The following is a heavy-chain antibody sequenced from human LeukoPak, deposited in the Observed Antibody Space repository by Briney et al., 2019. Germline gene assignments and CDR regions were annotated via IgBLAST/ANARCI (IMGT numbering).Heavy chain of an antibody. CDR2: INPNSGGT. Sequence: ASVKVSCKASGYTFTGYYMHWVRQAPGQGLEWMGWINPNSGGTNYAQKFQGWVTMTRDTSISTAYMELSRLRSDDTAVYYCARIAPEQYCGGDCYSSGGGLFAFDIWGQGTMVTVSS. J-gene: IGHJ3*02. V-gene: IGHV1-2*04. D-gene: IGHD2-21*02. CDR3: ARIAPEQYCGGDCYSSGGGLFAFDI. CDR1: GYTFTGYY.